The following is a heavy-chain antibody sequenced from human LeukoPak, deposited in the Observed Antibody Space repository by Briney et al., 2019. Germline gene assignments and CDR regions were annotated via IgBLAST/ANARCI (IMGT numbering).Heavy chain of an antibody. J-gene: IGHJ3*02. V-gene: IGHV1-18*01. Sequence: ASVKVSCKASGYTFTLYGIRWVRQAPGQGLAWMGWISAYNGNTNYAQKLQGRVSMSTDTSTSTAYMELRSLRSDDTAVYYCARWVGATNAFDIWGQGTLVTVSS. D-gene: IGHD1-26*01. CDR2: ISAYNGNT. CDR1: GYTFTLYG. CDR3: ARWVGATNAFDI.